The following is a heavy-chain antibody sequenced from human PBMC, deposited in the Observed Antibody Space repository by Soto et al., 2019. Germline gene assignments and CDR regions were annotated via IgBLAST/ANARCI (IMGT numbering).Heavy chain of an antibody. V-gene: IGHV3-21*01. J-gene: IGHJ4*02. CDR1: GFSFSIYT. CDR2: ISYSSSFI. CDR3: VKDMGGIAAAGYFDY. D-gene: IGHD6-25*01. Sequence: LRLSCAASGFSFSIYTMNWVRQAPGKGLEWVSSISYSSSFIYYADSMKGRFIISRDNAKNLLYLQMNSLRPEDTGVYYCVKDMGGIAAAGYFDYWGQGTLVTVSS.